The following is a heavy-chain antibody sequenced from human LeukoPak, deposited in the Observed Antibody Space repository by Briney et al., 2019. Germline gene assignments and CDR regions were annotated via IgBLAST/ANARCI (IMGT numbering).Heavy chain of an antibody. J-gene: IGHJ4*02. CDR1: GFTFSSYS. CDR2: ISFDASNK. D-gene: IGHD2-2*01. CDR3: AKDLKGIYCNIASCSYFDD. Sequence: GGSLRLSCAASGFTFSSYSMNWVRQAPGKGLEWVAVISFDASNKYYADSVKGRSTISRDNSKNTLYLKMNSLRAEDTAVYYCAKDLKGIYCNIASCSYFDDWGQGTLVTVSS. V-gene: IGHV3-30*18.